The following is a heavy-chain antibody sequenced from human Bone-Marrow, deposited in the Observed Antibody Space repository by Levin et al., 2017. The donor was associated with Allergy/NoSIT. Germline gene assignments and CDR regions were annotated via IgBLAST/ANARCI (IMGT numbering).Heavy chain of an antibody. CDR3: ARIRNGYSLGDVSDS. Sequence: GGSLRLSCVVSGFTFSNYEMSWVRQAPGKGLEWVSYISATASHKYYADSVKGRFTVSRDNVKSSMYLDLNALRVEDTAVYYCARIRNGYSLGDVSDSWGHGTLVIVSS. D-gene: IGHD2-15*01. V-gene: IGHV3-48*03. CDR2: ISATASHK. CDR1: GFTFSNYE. J-gene: IGHJ3*02.